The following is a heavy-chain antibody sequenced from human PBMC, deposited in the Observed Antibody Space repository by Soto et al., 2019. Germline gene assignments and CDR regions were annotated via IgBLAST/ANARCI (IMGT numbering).Heavy chain of an antibody. CDR2: ISNDGSVE. CDR1: GFMFNRYA. J-gene: IGHJ4*02. CDR3: ARSRSGAVPDSFGY. D-gene: IGHD3-3*01. V-gene: IGHV3-30-3*01. Sequence: QVQVVESGGRVVQPGRSLRISCAASGFMFNRYAIHWVRQIPGKGLEWVAVISNDGSVEYYADSVRGRFFISRDKSKDTVYLEMNSLRVEDTAVFYCARSRSGAVPDSFGYWGQGTPVTVSS.